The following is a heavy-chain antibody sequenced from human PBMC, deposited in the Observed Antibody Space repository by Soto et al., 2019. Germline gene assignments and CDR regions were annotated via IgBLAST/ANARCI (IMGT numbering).Heavy chain of an antibody. CDR2: ISGSGGST. D-gene: IGHD2-2*01. Sequence: EVQLLESGGGLVQPGGSLRLSCAASGVTFSSYAMSWVRQAPGKGLEWVSAISGSGGSTYYADSVKGRFTISRDNSKNTLYLQMNSLRAEDTAVYYCAKDHAVVVPAAIAAFDIWGQGTIVTVSS. CDR3: AKDHAVVVPAAIAAFDI. CDR1: GVTFSSYA. V-gene: IGHV3-23*01. J-gene: IGHJ3*02.